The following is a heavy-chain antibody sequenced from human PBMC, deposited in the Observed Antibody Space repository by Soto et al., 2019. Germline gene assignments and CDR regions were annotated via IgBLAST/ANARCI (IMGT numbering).Heavy chain of an antibody. J-gene: IGHJ3*02. D-gene: IGHD1-26*01. CDR3: AVGTLLVGATTPSEGAFDI. Sequence: GASVKVSCKASGYTFTSYGISWVRQAPGQGLEWMGWISAYNGNTNYAQKLQGRVTMTTDTSTSTAYMELRSLRSDDTAVYYCAVGTLLVGATTPSEGAFDIWGQGTMVTGSS. CDR2: ISAYNGNT. V-gene: IGHV1-18*01. CDR1: GYTFTSYG.